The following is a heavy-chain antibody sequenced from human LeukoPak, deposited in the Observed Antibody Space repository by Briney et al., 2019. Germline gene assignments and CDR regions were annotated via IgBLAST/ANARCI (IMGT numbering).Heavy chain of an antibody. Sequence: GGSLRLSCAASGFTFSSYGMHWVRQAPGKGQEWVAVIWYDGSNKYYADSVKGRFTISRDNSKNTLYLQMNSLRAEDTAVYYCARQGLYDILTGYYPPALDYWGQGTLVTVSS. D-gene: IGHD3-9*01. J-gene: IGHJ4*02. CDR2: IWYDGSNK. V-gene: IGHV3-33*01. CDR1: GFTFSSYG. CDR3: ARQGLYDILTGYYPPALDY.